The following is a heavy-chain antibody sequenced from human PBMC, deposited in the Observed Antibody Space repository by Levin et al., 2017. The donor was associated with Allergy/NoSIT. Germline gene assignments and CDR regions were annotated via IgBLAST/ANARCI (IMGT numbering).Heavy chain of an antibody. J-gene: IGHJ4*02. CDR3: AKGIFPGYSSGWYDY. CDR2: ISWNSGSI. V-gene: IGHV3-9*01. Sequence: SCAASGFTFDDYAMHWVRQAPGKGLEWVSGISWNSGSIGYADSVKGRFTISRDNAKNSLYLQMNSLRAEDTALYYCAKGIFPGYSSGWYDYWGQGTLVTVSS. D-gene: IGHD6-19*01. CDR1: GFTFDDYA.